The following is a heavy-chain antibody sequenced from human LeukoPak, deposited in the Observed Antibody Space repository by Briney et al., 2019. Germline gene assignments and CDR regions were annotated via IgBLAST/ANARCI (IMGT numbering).Heavy chain of an antibody. V-gene: IGHV3-30*04. Sequence: GRSLRLYCAASGFTFSSYAMHWVRQAPGKGLEWVAVISYDGSNKYYADSVKGRFTISRDNSKNTLYLQMNSLRAEDTAVYYCAREKAHGFDYWGQGTLVTVSS. J-gene: IGHJ4*02. CDR3: AREKAHGFDY. CDR2: ISYDGSNK. CDR1: GFTFSSYA.